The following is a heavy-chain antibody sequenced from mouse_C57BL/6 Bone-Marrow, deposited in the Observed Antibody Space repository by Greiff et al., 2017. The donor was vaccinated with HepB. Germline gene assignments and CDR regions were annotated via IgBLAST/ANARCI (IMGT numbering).Heavy chain of an antibody. J-gene: IGHJ2*01. CDR1: GYAFSSSW. D-gene: IGHD2-1*01. Sequence: VQLQQSGPELVKPGASVKISCKASGYAFSSSWMNWVKQRPGRGLEWIGRIYPGDGDTNYNGKFKGKATLTADKSSSTAYMQLSSLTSEDSAVDFCGVYGNHDYWGQGTTLTVSS. V-gene: IGHV1-82*01. CDR3: GVYGNHDY. CDR2: IYPGDGDT.